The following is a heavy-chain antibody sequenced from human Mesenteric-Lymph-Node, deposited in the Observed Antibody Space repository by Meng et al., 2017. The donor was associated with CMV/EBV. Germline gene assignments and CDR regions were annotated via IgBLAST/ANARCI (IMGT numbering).Heavy chain of an antibody. CDR2: IKQDGSEK. Sequence: GGSLRLSCAASGFPFDYYWMTWVRQAPGKGLEWVANIKQDGSEKYYVDSVKGRFTISRDNAKNSLYLQMNSLRAEDTAVYYCARDIRRYYYYGMDVWGQGTTVTVSS. J-gene: IGHJ6*02. CDR3: ARDIRRYYYYGMDV. CDR1: GFPFDYYW. V-gene: IGHV3-7*01.